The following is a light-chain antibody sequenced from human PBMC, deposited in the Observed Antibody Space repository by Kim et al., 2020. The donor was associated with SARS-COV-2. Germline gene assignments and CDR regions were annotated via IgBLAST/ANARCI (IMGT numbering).Light chain of an antibody. Sequence: SYELTQPPSVSVSPGQTASITCSGDKLGYKYACWYQQRSGQSPVLLIYQDNRRPSGIPERFSGSNSENTATLTISGTQAMDEADYYCQAWDSSTAVFGGG. J-gene: IGLJ2*01. CDR1: KLGYKY. CDR3: QAWDSSTAV. V-gene: IGLV3-1*01. CDR2: QDN.